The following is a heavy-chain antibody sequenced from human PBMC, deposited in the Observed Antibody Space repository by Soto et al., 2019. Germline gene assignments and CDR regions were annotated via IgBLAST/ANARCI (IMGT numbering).Heavy chain of an antibody. CDR3: ARFWPNMVRGVYLEY. D-gene: IGHD3-10*01. CDR1: GFSFSTYA. V-gene: IGHV3-30*04. Sequence: GGSLRLSCVASGFSFSTYAIPWVRQTPGKGLEWVAVMSFDGSNAFYGDSVKGRFTISRDNSKNTVYLQMNSLRADDTAVYYCARFWPNMVRGVYLEYWGQGTLVTVAS. J-gene: IGHJ4*02. CDR2: MSFDGSNA.